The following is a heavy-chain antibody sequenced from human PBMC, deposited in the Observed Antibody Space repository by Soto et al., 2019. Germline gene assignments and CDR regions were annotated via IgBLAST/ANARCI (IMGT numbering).Heavy chain of an antibody. CDR3: AIPYYDSYQRGYYYYGMDV. J-gene: IGHJ6*02. V-gene: IGHV4-34*01. Sequence: PSETLSLTCAVYGGSFSGDYWSWIRQPPGKGLEWIGEINHSGSTNYNPSLKSRVTISVDTSKNQFSLKLSSVTAADTAVYYCAIPYYDSYQRGYYYYGMDVWGQGTTVTVSS. CDR2: INHSGST. CDR1: GGSFSGDY. D-gene: IGHD3-22*01.